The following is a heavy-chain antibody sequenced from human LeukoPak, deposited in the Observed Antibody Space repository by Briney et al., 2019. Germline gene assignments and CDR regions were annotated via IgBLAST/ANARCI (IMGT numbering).Heavy chain of an antibody. J-gene: IGHJ6*02. D-gene: IGHD2-15*01. CDR1: GFTFSSYW. CDR2: IKQDGSEK. V-gene: IGHV3-7*01. Sequence: GGSLRLSCAASGFTFSSYWMSWVRQAPGKGLEWVANIKQDGSEKYYVDSVKGRFTISRDNAKNSLYLQMNSLRAEGTAVYYCARDLVAHAKYPYGMDVWGQGTTVTVSS. CDR3: ARDLVAHAKYPYGMDV.